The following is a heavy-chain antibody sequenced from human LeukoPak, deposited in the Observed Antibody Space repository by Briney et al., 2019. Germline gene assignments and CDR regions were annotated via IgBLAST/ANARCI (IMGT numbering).Heavy chain of an antibody. V-gene: IGHV4-59*01. CDR1: GGSISSYY. Sequence: SETLSLTCTVSGGSISSYYWSWIRQPPGKGLEWIGYIYYSGSTSYNPSLKSRVTISVDTSKNQFSLKLSSVTAADTAVYYCAREGGYSNYEDWGQGTLVTVSS. CDR2: IYYSGST. J-gene: IGHJ4*02. D-gene: IGHD4-11*01. CDR3: AREGGYSNYED.